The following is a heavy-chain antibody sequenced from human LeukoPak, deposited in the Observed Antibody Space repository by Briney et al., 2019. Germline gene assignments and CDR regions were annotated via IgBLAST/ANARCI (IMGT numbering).Heavy chain of an antibody. V-gene: IGHV4-39*01. Sequence: SETLSLTCTVSGGSISSSSYYWGWNRQPPGKGLEWIGSIYYSGSTYYNPSLKSRVTISVDTSKNPFSLKLSSVTAADTAVYYCARRRRPSLRYFDLWGRGTLVTVSS. CDR3: ARRRRPSLRYFDL. J-gene: IGHJ2*01. CDR1: GGSISSSSYY. D-gene: IGHD6-6*01. CDR2: IYYSGST.